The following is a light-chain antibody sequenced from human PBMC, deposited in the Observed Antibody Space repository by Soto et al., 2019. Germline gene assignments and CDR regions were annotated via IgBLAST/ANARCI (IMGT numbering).Light chain of an antibody. J-gene: IGKJ5*01. CDR3: QQHKDYPLT. V-gene: IGKV1-9*01. CDR2: AAS. CDR1: HDISSY. Sequence: DIQLTQSPSFLSASVGDRVTLTCRASHDISSYLTWYQQKPGKAPTVLIYAASTLQGGVPSRFSGSGSGTEFTLTISSLQSEDFASYYCQQHKDYPLTFGQGTRLEIK.